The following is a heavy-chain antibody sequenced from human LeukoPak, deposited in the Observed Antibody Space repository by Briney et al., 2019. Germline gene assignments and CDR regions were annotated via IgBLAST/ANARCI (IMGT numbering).Heavy chain of an antibody. CDR3: ARDRGILTGDLPNDY. Sequence: GASVKGSCKASGYAFTSYGISWVRQATGQGLEWMGWISAYNGNTNYAQKLQGRVTMTTDTSTSTAYMELRSLRSDDKAVYYCARDRGILTGDLPNDYWGQGTLVTVSS. D-gene: IGHD3-9*01. CDR1: GYAFTSYG. CDR2: ISAYNGNT. V-gene: IGHV1-18*04. J-gene: IGHJ4*02.